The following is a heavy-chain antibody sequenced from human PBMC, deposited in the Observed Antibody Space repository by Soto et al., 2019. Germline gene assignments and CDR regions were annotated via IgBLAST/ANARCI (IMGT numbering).Heavy chain of an antibody. D-gene: IGHD5-12*01. V-gene: IGHV3-23*01. CDR2: ISGSGGST. CDR3: ARDGVKVATTYQDY. CDR1: GFTFSSYA. J-gene: IGHJ4*02. Sequence: PGGSLRLSCAASGFTFSSYAMSWVRQAPGKGLEWVSAISGSGGSTYYADSVKGRFTISRDNSKNTLYLQMNSLRAEDTAVYYCARDGVKVATTYQDYWGQGTLVTVSS.